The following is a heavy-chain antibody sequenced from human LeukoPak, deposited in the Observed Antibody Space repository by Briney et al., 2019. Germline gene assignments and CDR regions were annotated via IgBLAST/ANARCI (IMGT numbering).Heavy chain of an antibody. D-gene: IGHD1-26*01. J-gene: IGHJ4*02. CDR1: GFTFSTYA. Sequence: GGSLRLSCAASGFTFSTYAMSWVRQAPGKGLERVSAFSGSGDVTYHADSVKGRFTISRDNSKNTLYLQMNSLRAEDTAVYYCARGRGSYLSSLDYWGQGTLVTVSS. CDR2: FSGSGDVT. CDR3: ARGRGSYLSSLDY. V-gene: IGHV3-23*01.